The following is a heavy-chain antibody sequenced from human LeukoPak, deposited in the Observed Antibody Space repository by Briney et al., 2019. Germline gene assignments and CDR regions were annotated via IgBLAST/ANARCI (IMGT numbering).Heavy chain of an antibody. CDR3: ARKYYDILTGYTAVDV. V-gene: IGHV4-59*01. CDR1: GGSISSSY. CDR2: ISYSGST. J-gene: IGHJ6*02. Sequence: PSETLSLTCTVSGGSISSSYWSWIRQPPGKGLEWIGYISYSGSTNYNPSLKSRVIISVDTSKTQFSLKMRSVTAADTAVYYCARKYYDILTGYTAVDVWGQGTTVTVSS. D-gene: IGHD3-9*01.